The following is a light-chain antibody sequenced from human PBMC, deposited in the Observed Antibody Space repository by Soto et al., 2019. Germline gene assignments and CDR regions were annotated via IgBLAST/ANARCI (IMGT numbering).Light chain of an antibody. CDR1: QSISSY. Sequence: DMRVIKSAAFLSPPLAYPSATTCRASQSISSYLNWYQQKPGKAPKLLIYAASSLQSGVPSRFSGSGSGTDFTLTISSLQPEDFAPYYCQQSYCTPRTFGQGTKVNIK. V-gene: IGKV1-39*01. CDR2: AAS. CDR3: QQSYCTPRT. J-gene: IGKJ1*01.